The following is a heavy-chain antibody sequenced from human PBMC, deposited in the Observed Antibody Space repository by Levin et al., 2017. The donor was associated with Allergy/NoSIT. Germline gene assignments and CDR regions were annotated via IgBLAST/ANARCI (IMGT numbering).Heavy chain of an antibody. J-gene: IGHJ2*01. Sequence: GGSLRLSCAASGFTFSSYAMSWVRQAPGKGLEWVSAISGSGGSTYYADSVKGRFTISRDNSKNTLYLQMNSLRAEDTAAYYCAKDSTFHYYDSSGYYKPSYWYFDLWGRGTLVTVSS. CDR1: GFTFSSYA. V-gene: IGHV3-23*01. CDR3: AKDSTFHYYDSSGYYKPSYWYFDL. CDR2: ISGSGGST. D-gene: IGHD3-22*01.